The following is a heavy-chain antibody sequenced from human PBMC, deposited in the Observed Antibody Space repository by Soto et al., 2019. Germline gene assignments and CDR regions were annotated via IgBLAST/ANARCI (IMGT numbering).Heavy chain of an antibody. Sequence: QGQLQESGPGLVKPSQTLSLTCTVSGGSISRGDYYWSWIRHPPGKGLEWIGYIYYSGSTYYNPSLKSRVTISVDTSKNQFSLKLSSVTAADTAVYYCARINYSSGWYGFLDYWGQGTLVTVSS. CDR3: ARINYSSGWYGFLDY. CDR1: GGSISRGDYY. D-gene: IGHD6-19*01. J-gene: IGHJ4*02. V-gene: IGHV4-30-4*01. CDR2: IYYSGST.